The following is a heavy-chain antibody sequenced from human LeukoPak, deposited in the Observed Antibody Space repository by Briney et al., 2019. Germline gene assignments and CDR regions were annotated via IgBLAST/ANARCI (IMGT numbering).Heavy chain of an antibody. V-gene: IGHV3-23*01. J-gene: IGHJ4*02. Sequence: GGSLRLSCAASGFTFSSYAMSWVRQAPGKGLEWVSAISGSGGSTYYADSVKGRFTISRDNSKNTLYLQMNSLRAEDTAVYYCAKSLYIVVVPAALDYWGQGTLATVSS. CDR1: GFTFSSYA. CDR2: ISGSGGST. D-gene: IGHD2-2*01. CDR3: AKSLYIVVVPAALDY.